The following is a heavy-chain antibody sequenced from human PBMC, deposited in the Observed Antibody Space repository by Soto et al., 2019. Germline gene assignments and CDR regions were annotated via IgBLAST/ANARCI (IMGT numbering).Heavy chain of an antibody. D-gene: IGHD2-15*01. Sequence: PSETLSLTCTVSGGSISSSSYYWGWIRQPPGKGLEWIGSIYYSGSTYYNPSLKSRVTISVDTSKNQFSLKLSSVTAADTAVYYCARRHYGGNHFDYWGQGTLVTVSS. CDR3: ARRHYGGNHFDY. CDR1: GGSISSSSYY. J-gene: IGHJ4*02. V-gene: IGHV4-39*01. CDR2: IYYSGST.